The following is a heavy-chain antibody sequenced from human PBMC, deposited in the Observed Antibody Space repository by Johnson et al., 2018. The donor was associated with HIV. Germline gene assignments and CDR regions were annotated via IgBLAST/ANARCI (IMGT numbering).Heavy chain of an antibody. Sequence: QVQLVESGGGVVQPGRSLRLSCAASGFTFSSYAIHWVRQAPGKGLEWVAVISYDGSNRYYADSVKGRFTISRDNSKNTVYLQMNSLRTEDTAVYYCARACRDGYTCDAFDIWGQGTMVTVSS. J-gene: IGHJ3*02. CDR1: GFTFSSYA. CDR2: ISYDGSNR. CDR3: ARACRDGYTCDAFDI. V-gene: IGHV3-30-3*01. D-gene: IGHD5-24*01.